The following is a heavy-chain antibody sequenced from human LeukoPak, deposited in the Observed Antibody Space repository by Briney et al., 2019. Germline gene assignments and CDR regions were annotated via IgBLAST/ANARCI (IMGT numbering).Heavy chain of an antibody. CDR2: IYPGDSDT. CDR3: ARQVATDGFDI. V-gene: IGHV5-51*01. D-gene: IGHD2-15*01. Sequence: GESLKISCKGSGYSFTSYCIGWVRQTPGKGLEWMGIIYPGDSDTRYSPSFQGQVTISADKSISTAYLQWISLKASDTAMYYCARQVATDGFDIWGQGTMVTVSS. CDR1: GYSFTSYC. J-gene: IGHJ3*02.